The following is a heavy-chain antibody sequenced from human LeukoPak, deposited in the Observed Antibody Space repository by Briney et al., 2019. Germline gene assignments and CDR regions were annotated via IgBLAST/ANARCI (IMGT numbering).Heavy chain of an antibody. CDR1: GFTLDDYA. J-gene: IGHJ4*02. D-gene: IGHD3-10*01. CDR2: ISSSSSYM. Sequence: GGSLRLSCAASGFTLDDYAMHWVRQGPGKGLEWVSSISSSSSYMYYADSVKGRFTISRDNAKNSPYLQMNSLRAEDTAVYYCARDVQRRFPFDYWGQGTLVTVSS. CDR3: ARDVQRRFPFDY. V-gene: IGHV3-21*01.